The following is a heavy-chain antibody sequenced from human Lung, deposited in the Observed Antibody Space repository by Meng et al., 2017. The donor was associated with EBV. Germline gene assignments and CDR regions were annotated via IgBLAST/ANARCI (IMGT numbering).Heavy chain of an antibody. Sequence: GHSQGSGPGLWKPSDILSLPRAVSGGSISSVYWWTWVSQSPGKGLEWIGEIYHSGSTNYNPSLKSRVTISVDKSKNQFSLKLTSVTAADTAVYYCARGGYYSFDYWGQGTLVTVSS. J-gene: IGHJ4*02. CDR3: ARGGYYSFDY. CDR2: IYHSGST. V-gene: IGHV4-4*02. CDR1: GGSISSVYW. D-gene: IGHD5-18*01.